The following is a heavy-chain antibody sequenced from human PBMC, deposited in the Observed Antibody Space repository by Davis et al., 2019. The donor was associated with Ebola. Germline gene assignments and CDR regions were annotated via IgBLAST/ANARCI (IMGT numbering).Heavy chain of an antibody. V-gene: IGHV3-30*04. CDR1: EFTFSSYA. D-gene: IGHD3-10*01. Sequence: PAGSLRPSCAAAEFTFSSYAMHWARQVPGKGLDWVAIISYDGSNKYYADSVKVRFTVSRDNSKSTLYLQMNSLRAEDTAVYYCARNYYGSGTYAFDIWGQGTMVTVSS. J-gene: IGHJ3*02. CDR3: ARNYYGSGTYAFDI. CDR2: ISYDGSNK.